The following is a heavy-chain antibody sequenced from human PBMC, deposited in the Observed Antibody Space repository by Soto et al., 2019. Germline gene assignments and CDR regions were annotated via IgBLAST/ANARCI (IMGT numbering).Heavy chain of an antibody. CDR2: ISGTGITR. CDR3: ATYRWGSSIDY. D-gene: IGHD3-16*01. V-gene: IGHV3-48*03. J-gene: IGHJ4*02. CDR1: GFTFNGYE. Sequence: PGGSLRLSCAASGFTFNGYEMTWVRQAPGKGLEWVSYISGTGITRYYADSVKGRLTISRDNAKNSLYLQMNSLRAEDTAVYFCATYRWGSSIDYWGQGTLVTVSS.